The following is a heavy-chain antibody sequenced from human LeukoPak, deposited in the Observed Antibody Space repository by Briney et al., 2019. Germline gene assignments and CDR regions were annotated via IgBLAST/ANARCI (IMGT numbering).Heavy chain of an antibody. CDR1: GYTFSTYY. CDR3: VRDGYNYGSNWFDP. V-gene: IGHV1-46*01. CDR2: INPTGTDT. Sequence: ASVKVSCKASGYTFSTYYMYWVRQSPGQGLEWMGAINPTGTDTIYAQTFQGRVTMTRDLSTSTVYMELSSLRSEDTAVYYCVRDGYNYGSNWFDPWGQGTLVTVSS. J-gene: IGHJ5*02. D-gene: IGHD5-18*01.